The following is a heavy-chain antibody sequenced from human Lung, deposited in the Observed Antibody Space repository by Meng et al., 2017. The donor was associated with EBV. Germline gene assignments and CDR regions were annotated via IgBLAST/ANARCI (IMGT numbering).Heavy chain of an antibody. J-gene: IGHJ4*02. CDR2: VFRTGDT. V-gene: IGHV4-4*02. Sequence: QVEESGRGQGKPSGTLSLICTVSGGSISTSNWWSWVRQSPEKGLEWIGEVFRTGDTNYNPSLKSRVTILIDKSKNQFSLKLNSVTAADTAIYFCASDGISRYFDNWGPGTLVTVSS. CDR1: GGSISTSNW. D-gene: IGHD1-26*01. CDR3: ASDGISRYFDN.